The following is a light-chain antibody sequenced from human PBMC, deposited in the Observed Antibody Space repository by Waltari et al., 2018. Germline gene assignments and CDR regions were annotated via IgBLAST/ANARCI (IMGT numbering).Light chain of an antibody. Sequence: QSVLTQPPSASGTPGQRVTISCSGSSSNIGTNIVNCYRQVPGTTPKLLIYRNDQRPSGVPDRFSGSKSGTSASLAISGLRSEDEADYFCAAWDDSLNGHWEFGGGTKLTVL. CDR3: AAWDDSLNGHWE. CDR2: RND. V-gene: IGLV1-44*01. J-gene: IGLJ2*01. CDR1: SSNIGTNI.